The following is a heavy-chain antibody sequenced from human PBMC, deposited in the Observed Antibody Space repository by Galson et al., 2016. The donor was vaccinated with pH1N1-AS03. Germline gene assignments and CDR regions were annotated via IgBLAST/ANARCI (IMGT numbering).Heavy chain of an antibody. D-gene: IGHD2/OR15-2a*01. CDR2: IIPLSGTT. V-gene: IGHV1-69*13. J-gene: IGHJ4*02. CDR1: GGTFATFA. CDR3: ARDRYRDTSTDFYESAY. Sequence: SVKVSCKASGGTFATFAVSWVRQARGQGLEWMGGIIPLSGTTNYAQKFQGRLTITADDSTGTASMELSSLTSDDTAVYYCARDRYRDTSTDFYESAYWGQGTLVTVS.